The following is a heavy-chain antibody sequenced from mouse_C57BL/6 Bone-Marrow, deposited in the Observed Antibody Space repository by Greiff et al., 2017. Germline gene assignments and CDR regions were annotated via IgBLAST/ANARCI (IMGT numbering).Heavy chain of an antibody. CDR3: ARSGPSCYGSTYWYFDV. CDR1: GYTFTGYW. CDR2: ILPGSGST. Sequence: VQLVESGAELMKPGASVKLSCKATGYTFTGYWIEWVKQRPGHGLEWIGEILPGSGSTNYNEKFKGKATLTADTSSNTAYMQLSSLTTEDSAIDYCARSGPSCYGSTYWYFDVWGTGTTVTVSS. J-gene: IGHJ1*03. D-gene: IGHD1-1*01. V-gene: IGHV1-9*01.